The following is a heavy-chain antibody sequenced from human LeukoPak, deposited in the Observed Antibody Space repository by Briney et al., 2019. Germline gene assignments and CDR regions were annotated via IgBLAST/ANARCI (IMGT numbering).Heavy chain of an antibody. J-gene: IGHJ3*02. CDR3: ARAGGYHDAFDI. CDR2: IKQDGTEK. D-gene: IGHD3-16*02. CDR1: GFTFTTYW. V-gene: IGHV3-7*01. Sequence: GGSLRLSCAASGFTFTTYWMSWVRQPPGKGLEWVANIKQDGTEKYYVDSVKGRFTISRDNAKNSLYLQMNSLRAEDTAVYYCARAGGYHDAFDIWGQGTMVTVSS.